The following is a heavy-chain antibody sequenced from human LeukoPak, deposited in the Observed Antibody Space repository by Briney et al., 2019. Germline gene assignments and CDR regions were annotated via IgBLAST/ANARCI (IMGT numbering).Heavy chain of an antibody. V-gene: IGHV4-39*07. CDR1: GGSISSSSYY. D-gene: IGHD5-12*01. J-gene: IGHJ5*02. CDR2: IYYSGST. Sequence: SETLSLTCTVSGGSISSSSYYWGWIRQPPGKGLEWIGSIYYSGSTYYNPSLKSRVTISVDTSKNQFSLKLSSVTAADTAVYYCARDRGNTRPNWFDPWGQGTLVTVSS. CDR3: ARDRGNTRPNWFDP.